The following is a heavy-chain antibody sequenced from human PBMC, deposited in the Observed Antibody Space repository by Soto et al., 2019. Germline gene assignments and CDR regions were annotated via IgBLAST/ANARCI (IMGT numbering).Heavy chain of an antibody. CDR2: ISAYNGNT. Sequence: QVQLVQSGAEVKKPGASVKVSCKASGYTFTNFVLSWVRQAPGQGLECMRWISAYNGNTNYAQNFQGRVTMTTDTSTSTAYMELRSLRSDDTAVYYCASGVTPIDYWGQGTLVTVSS. V-gene: IGHV1-18*01. CDR3: ASGVTPIDY. J-gene: IGHJ4*02. CDR1: GYTFTNFV. D-gene: IGHD2-21*02.